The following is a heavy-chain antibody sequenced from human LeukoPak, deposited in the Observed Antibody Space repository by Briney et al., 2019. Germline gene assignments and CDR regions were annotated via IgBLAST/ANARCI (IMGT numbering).Heavy chain of an antibody. V-gene: IGHV3-30*04. D-gene: IGHD2-15*01. CDR2: ISYDGSNK. CDR1: GFTFSSYA. CDR3: ARGARYCSGGICYPGAFDY. Sequence: GGSLRLSCAASGFTFSSYAMHWVRPAPGKGLERVAVISYDGSNKYYADSVKGRFTISRDNSKKTTYMQMNSLRAEDTAVYYCARGARYCSGGICYPGAFDYWGQGTLVTVSS. J-gene: IGHJ4*02.